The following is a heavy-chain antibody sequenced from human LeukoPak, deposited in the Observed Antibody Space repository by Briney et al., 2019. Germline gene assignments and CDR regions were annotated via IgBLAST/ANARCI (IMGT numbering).Heavy chain of an antibody. V-gene: IGHV3-66*02. J-gene: IGHJ4*02. D-gene: IGHD3-16*01. CDR2: IYSGGST. Sequence: GGSLRPSCAASGFTVSSNYMSWVRQAPGKGLEWVSVIYSGGSTYYADSVKGRFTISRDNSKNTLYLQMNSLRAEDTAVYYCASSGGVPYYFDYWGQGTLVTVSS. CDR3: ASSGGVPYYFDY. CDR1: GFTVSSNY.